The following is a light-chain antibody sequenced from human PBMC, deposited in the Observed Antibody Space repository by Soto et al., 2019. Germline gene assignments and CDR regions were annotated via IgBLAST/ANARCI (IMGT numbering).Light chain of an antibody. CDR3: QQYYSTLLT. CDR1: QSVLYSSNNKNY. Sequence: DIVMTQSPDSLAVSLGERATINCKSSQSVLYSSNNKNYLAWYQQKPGQPPKLLIYWASTRESGVPDRFSGSGSGTDFTLTISSLLAEDVAVDYYQQYYSTLLTFGGGTKVEIK. J-gene: IGKJ4*01. V-gene: IGKV4-1*01. CDR2: WAS.